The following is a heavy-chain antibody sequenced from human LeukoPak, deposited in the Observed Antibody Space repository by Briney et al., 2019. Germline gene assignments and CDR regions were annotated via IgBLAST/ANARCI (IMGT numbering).Heavy chain of an antibody. D-gene: IGHD2-2*01. CDR2: IIPIFGTA. Sequence: ASVKVSCKASGGTFSSYAISWVRQAAGQGLEWMGGIIPIFGTANYAQKFQGRVTITTDESASTAYMELSSLRSEDTAVYYCASRYCSSTSCYPYYYYYMDVWGKGTTVTVSS. V-gene: IGHV1-69*05. J-gene: IGHJ6*03. CDR1: GGTFSSYA. CDR3: ASRYCSSTSCYPYYYYYMDV.